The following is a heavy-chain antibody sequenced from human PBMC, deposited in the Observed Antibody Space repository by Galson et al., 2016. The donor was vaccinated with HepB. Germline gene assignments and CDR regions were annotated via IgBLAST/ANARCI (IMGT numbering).Heavy chain of an antibody. CDR3: VRGGHCGGRSCYNRRDWFDP. D-gene: IGHD2-15*01. CDR1: GYSFTSYD. V-gene: IGHV1-8*01. Sequence: QSGAEVKKPGASVKVSCKASGYSFTSYDINWVRQATGQGLEWMGWMNPNSANTGYAQTFQGRVTMTRNTSISTAYMELSSLKSEDTAVYYCVRGGHCGGRSCYNRRDWFDPWGQGTLVTVSS. CDR2: MNPNSANT. J-gene: IGHJ5*02.